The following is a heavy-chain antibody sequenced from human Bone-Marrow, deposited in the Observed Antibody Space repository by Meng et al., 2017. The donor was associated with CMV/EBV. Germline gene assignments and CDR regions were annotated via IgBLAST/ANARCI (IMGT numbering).Heavy chain of an antibody. Sequence: GESLKISCAASGFTFDDYAMHWVRQAPGKGLEWVSLISWDGGNTSYADSVRGRFTISRDNSKNSLYLQMNSLRAEDTALYYCAKERSTAYYYYGLDAWGQGTMVTVSS. D-gene: IGHD2-2*01. V-gene: IGHV3-43D*03. J-gene: IGHJ6*02. CDR3: AKERSTAYYYYGLDA. CDR2: ISWDGGNT. CDR1: GFTFDDYA.